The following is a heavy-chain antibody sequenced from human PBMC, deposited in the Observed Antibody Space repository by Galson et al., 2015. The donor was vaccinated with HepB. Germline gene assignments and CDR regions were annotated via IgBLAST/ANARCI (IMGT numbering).Heavy chain of an antibody. CDR3: ARDRRYIVGATYDAFDI. J-gene: IGHJ3*02. Sequence: LSLTCTVSGGSISSYYWSWIRQPPGKGLEWIGYIYYSGSTNYNPSLKSRVTISVDTSKNQFSLKLSSVTAADTAVYYCARDRRYIVGATYDAFDIWGQGTMVTVSS. D-gene: IGHD1-26*01. V-gene: IGHV4-59*01. CDR2: IYYSGST. CDR1: GGSISSYY.